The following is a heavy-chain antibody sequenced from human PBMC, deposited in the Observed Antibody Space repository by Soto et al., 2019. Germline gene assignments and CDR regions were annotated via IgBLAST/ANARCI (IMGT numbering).Heavy chain of an antibody. CDR3: ARDFRSSWPYYYYGMDV. J-gene: IGHJ6*02. Sequence: QVQLQELGPGLVKPSETLSLTCTVSGGSISSYYWSWIRQPPGKGLEWIGYIYYSGSTNYNPSLKSRVTISVDTSKNQFSLKLSSVTAADTAVYYCARDFRSSWPYYYYGMDVWGQGTTVTVSS. D-gene: IGHD6-13*01. V-gene: IGHV4-59*01. CDR2: IYYSGST. CDR1: GGSISSYY.